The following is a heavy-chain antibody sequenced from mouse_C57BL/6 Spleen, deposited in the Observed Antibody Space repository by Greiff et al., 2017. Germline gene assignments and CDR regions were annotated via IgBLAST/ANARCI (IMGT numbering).Heavy chain of an antibody. D-gene: IGHD4-1*01. CDR3: ASELTGTAY. J-gene: IGHJ3*01. CDR1: GYTFTSYW. Sequence: QVQLQQPGAELVKPGASVKLSCTASGYTFTSYWMPWVKQSPGQGLEWIGMIHPNSGSTNYNEKFKSKATLTGDKSSSTAYMQLRSLTSEDYAVYDCASELTGTAYWGQGTLVTVSA. CDR2: IHPNSGST. V-gene: IGHV1-64*01.